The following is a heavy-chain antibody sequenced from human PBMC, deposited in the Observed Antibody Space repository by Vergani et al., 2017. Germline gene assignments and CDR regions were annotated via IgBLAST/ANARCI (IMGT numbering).Heavy chain of an antibody. V-gene: IGHV3-30-3*01. CDR2: ISFDGTNE. Sequence: QVQLVESGGGVVQPGTSLRLSCVVSGFALNRHAMYWVRQAPGKGLEWVVVISFDGTNEYYPDLVKGRFTISRDIAKNALYLQVRSLRLEDTGVYHCVRDRGLCAGGRCYTEAWDDWGQGTPVTVSS. D-gene: IGHD2-2*02. CDR1: GFALNRHA. J-gene: IGHJ4*02. CDR3: VRDRGLCAGGRCYTEAWDD.